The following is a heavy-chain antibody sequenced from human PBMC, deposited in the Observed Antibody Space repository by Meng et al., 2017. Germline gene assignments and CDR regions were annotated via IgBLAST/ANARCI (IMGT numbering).Heavy chain of an antibody. V-gene: IGHV3-30*04. CDR3: ASNLGLVVVDYYFDY. Sequence: GESLKISCAASGFTFSSYEMNWVRQAPGKGLEWVAVISYDGSNKYYADSVKGRFTISRDNSKNTLYLQMNSLRAEDTAVYYCASNLGLVVVDYYFDYWGQGTLVTVSS. D-gene: IGHD2-15*01. J-gene: IGHJ4*02. CDR1: GFTFSSYE. CDR2: ISYDGSNK.